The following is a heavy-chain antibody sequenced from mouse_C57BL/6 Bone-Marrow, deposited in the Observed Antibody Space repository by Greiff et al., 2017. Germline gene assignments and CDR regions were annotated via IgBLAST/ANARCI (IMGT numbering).Heavy chain of an antibody. CDR2: ISGGGGNT. Sequence: EVMLVESGGGLVKPGGSLKLSCAASGFTFSSYTMSWVRQTPEKRLEWVATISGGGGNTYYPDSVKGRFPISRDNAKNTLYLQMSSLRSEDTALYYCARRRTYYGYAMDYWGQGTSVTVSS. J-gene: IGHJ4*01. V-gene: IGHV5-9*01. CDR3: ARRRTYYGYAMDY. CDR1: GFTFSSYT. D-gene: IGHD1-1*01.